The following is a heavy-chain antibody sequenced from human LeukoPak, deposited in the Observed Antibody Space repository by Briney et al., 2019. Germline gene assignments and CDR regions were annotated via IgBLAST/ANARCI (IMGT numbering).Heavy chain of an antibody. CDR1: GFTVSSNY. V-gene: IGHV3-53*01. J-gene: IGHJ4*02. D-gene: IGHD1-26*01. CDR3: AKDIFPWELTQLFDY. Sequence: GGSLRLSCAASGFTVSSNYMSWVRQAPGKGLEWVSIIYSDGSTYYADSVKGRFTISRDNSKNTLYLQMNSLRAEDTAVYYCAKDIFPWELTQLFDYWGQGTLVTVSS. CDR2: IYSDGST.